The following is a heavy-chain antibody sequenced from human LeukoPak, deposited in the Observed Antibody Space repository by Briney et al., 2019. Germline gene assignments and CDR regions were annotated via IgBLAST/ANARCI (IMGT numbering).Heavy chain of an antibody. V-gene: IGHV3-20*04. CDR3: ARDAHFGGVFDI. CDR1: GFTCDDYA. CDR2: INWNGGST. J-gene: IGHJ3*02. Sequence: RPGGSLRLSCAASGFTCDDYAMSWVRQAPGKGLEWVSGINWNGGSTGYVDSVKGRFAISRDNAKNSLYLQMNSLRGEDTALYYCARDAHFGGVFDIWGQGTMVTVSS. D-gene: IGHD2-21*01.